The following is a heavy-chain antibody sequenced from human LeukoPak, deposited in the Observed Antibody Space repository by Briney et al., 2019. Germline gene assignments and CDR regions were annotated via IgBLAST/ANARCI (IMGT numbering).Heavy chain of an antibody. J-gene: IGHJ4*02. D-gene: IGHD3-22*01. V-gene: IGHV3-30-3*01. CDR1: GFTFSSYA. Sequence: PGGSLRLSCAASGFTFSSYAMHWVRQAPGKGLEWVAVISYDGSNKYYADSVKGRFTISRDNSKNTLYLQMNSLRAEDTAMYYCARDRPYYFDTSGLDYWGQGTLVTVSS. CDR2: ISYDGSNK. CDR3: ARDRPYYFDTSGLDY.